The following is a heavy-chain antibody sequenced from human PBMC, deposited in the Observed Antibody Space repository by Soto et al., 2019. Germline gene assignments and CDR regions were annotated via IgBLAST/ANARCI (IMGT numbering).Heavy chain of an antibody. V-gene: IGHV3-21*06. CDR2: IDSSSSFI. Sequence: EVQLVESGGSLVKPGGSLRLSCAASGFTFSSHAMNWVRQAPGKGLEWILSIDSSSSFIYYADSVKGRFTISRDNAKNTVFLHMSSLRADDTAVHYCARDPLWFGELGYFDYWGQGALVTVSS. CDR1: GFTFSSHA. CDR3: ARDPLWFGELGYFDY. D-gene: IGHD3-10*01. J-gene: IGHJ4*02.